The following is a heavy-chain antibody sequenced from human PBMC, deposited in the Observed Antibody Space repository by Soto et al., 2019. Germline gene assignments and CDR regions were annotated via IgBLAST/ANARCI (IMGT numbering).Heavy chain of an antibody. CDR1: GYTFTSYA. V-gene: IGHV1-3*01. Sequence: QVQLVQSGAEVKKPGASVKVSCKASGYTFTSYAMHWVRQAPGQRLEWMGWINAGNGNTKYSQKFQGRVTITRDTSASTAYMELSSLRSEDTAVYYCARDHCSSTSCYRPDGWFDPWGQGTLVTVSS. CDR3: ARDHCSSTSCYRPDGWFDP. J-gene: IGHJ5*02. CDR2: INAGNGNT. D-gene: IGHD2-2*01.